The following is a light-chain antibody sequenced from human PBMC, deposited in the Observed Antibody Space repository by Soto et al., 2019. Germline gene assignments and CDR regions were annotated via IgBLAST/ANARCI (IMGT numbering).Light chain of an antibody. CDR2: GAS. CDR1: QSISSNF. J-gene: IGKJ1*01. V-gene: IGKV3-20*01. Sequence: EIVMTQSPATLSVSPVEAATLXXXASQSISSNFIAWXQQKPGXXPXXLIYGASSRATGIPDRFSGSGSGTEFTLTISRLEPEDFAVYHCQQYGSSPTFGQGTKVDIK. CDR3: QQYGSSPT.